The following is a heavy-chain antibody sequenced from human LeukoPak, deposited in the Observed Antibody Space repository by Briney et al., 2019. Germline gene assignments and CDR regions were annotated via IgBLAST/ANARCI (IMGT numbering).Heavy chain of an antibody. D-gene: IGHD6-19*01. CDR1: GFTFSSYA. CDR2: ISDSGGNT. Sequence: PGRSLRLSCAASGFTFSSYAMSWVRQAPGKGLEWVSAISDSGGNTYFADSVKGRFTISRDNSKNTLYLQMNSLRAEDTAVYYCAQQYTSGWYTSEFHDWGQGTLVTVSS. CDR3: AQQYTSGWYTSEFHD. J-gene: IGHJ4*02. V-gene: IGHV3-23*01.